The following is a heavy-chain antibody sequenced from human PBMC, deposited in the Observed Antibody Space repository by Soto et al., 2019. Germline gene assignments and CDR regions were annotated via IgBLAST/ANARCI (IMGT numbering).Heavy chain of an antibody. CDR2: IVVGSGNT. Sequence: SVNVSCKASGCPFTSSAVQWVRQARGQRLEWIGWIVVGSGNTNYAQKFQERVTITRDMSTSTAYMELSSLRSEDTAVYYCAHHCSSTSCYYTGAYYYGMDAWGQGTTVTV. V-gene: IGHV1-58*01. CDR3: AHHCSSTSCYYTGAYYYGMDA. CDR1: GCPFTSSA. J-gene: IGHJ6*02. D-gene: IGHD2-2*01.